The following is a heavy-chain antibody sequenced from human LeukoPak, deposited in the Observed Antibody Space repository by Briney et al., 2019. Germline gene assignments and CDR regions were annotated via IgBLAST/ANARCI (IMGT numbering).Heavy chain of an antibody. J-gene: IGHJ4*02. V-gene: IGHV3-11*01. CDR3: ARDHYDSSGYPNY. CDR2: IISSGSTI. Sequence: GGSLRLSCAASGFTFSDYYMTWIRQAPGKGLEWVSYIISSGSTIYYADSVKGRFTISRDNAKNSLYLQMNSLRAEDTAVYYCARDHYDSSGYPNYWGQGTLVTVSS. CDR1: GFTFSDYY. D-gene: IGHD3-22*01.